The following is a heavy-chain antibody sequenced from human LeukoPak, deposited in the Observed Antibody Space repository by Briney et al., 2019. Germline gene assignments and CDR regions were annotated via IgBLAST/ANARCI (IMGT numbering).Heavy chain of an antibody. CDR3: ARYHPAWAAFDI. D-gene: IGHD2-2*01. Sequence: PSETLSLTCAVYGGSFSGYYWSWIHQPPGKGLEWIGEINHSGSTNYNPSLKSRVTISVDTSKNQFSLKLSSVTAADTAVYYCARYHPAWAAFDIWGQGTMVTVSS. CDR1: GGSFSGYY. CDR2: INHSGST. V-gene: IGHV4-34*01. J-gene: IGHJ3*02.